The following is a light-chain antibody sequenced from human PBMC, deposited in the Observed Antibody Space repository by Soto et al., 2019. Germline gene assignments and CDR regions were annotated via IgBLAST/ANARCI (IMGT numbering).Light chain of an antibody. CDR3: RSYTGSSTYV. CDR1: SSDVGSYNR. CDR2: EVS. Sequence: QSALTQPPSVSGSPGQSVAISCTGTSSDVGSYNRVSWYQQPPGTAPKVMIYEVSNRPSGVPDRFSGSKSGNTASLTISGLQVEGEAEYYCRSYTGSSTYVFGSGSKVTLL. V-gene: IGLV2-18*02. J-gene: IGLJ1*01.